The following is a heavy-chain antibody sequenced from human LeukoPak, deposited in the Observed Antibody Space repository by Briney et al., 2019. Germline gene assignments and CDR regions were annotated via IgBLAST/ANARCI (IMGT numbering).Heavy chain of an antibody. D-gene: IGHD6-6*01. CDR2: ISSSSSTI. CDR1: GFTFSSYS. CDR3: AKVYSSSPRFSYYYYMDV. V-gene: IGHV3-48*04. J-gene: IGHJ6*03. Sequence: QPGGSLRLSCAASGFTFSSYSMNWVRQTPGKGLEWVSYISSSSSTIYYADSVKGRFTISRDNAKNSLYLQMNSLRAEDTAVYYCAKVYSSSPRFSYYYYMDVWGKGTTVTVSS.